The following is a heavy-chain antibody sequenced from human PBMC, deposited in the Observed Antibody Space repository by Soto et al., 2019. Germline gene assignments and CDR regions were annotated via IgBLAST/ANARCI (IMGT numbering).Heavy chain of an antibody. CDR2: LFYSGST. V-gene: IGHV4-39*01. CDR3: ARADYYDSYSYYFLPSDFDF. Sequence: NPSETLSLTCTVSGGSISSDRYFWAWIRQPPGKGLEWIGGLFYSGSTYYNPSLKSRGTISVDMSVDMSKNRFSLKLNSVSAADTAIYFCARADYYDSYSYYFLPSDFDFWGQGTLVTVSS. J-gene: IGHJ4*02. D-gene: IGHD3-22*01. CDR1: GGSISSDRYF.